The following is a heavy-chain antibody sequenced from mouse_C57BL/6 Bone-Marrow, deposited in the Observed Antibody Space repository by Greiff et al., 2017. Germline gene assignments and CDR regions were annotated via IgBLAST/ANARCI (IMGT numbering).Heavy chain of an antibody. CDR2: INPSNGGT. CDR3: ARASNYCYYSTIDY. V-gene: IGHV1-53*01. J-gene: IGHJ4*01. CDR1: GYTFTSYW. Sequence: QVQLQQPGTELVKPGASVKLSCKASGYTFTSYWMHWVKQRPGQGLEWIGNINPSNGGTNYNEKFKSKATLTVDKSSSTAYMQLSSLTYVDSAVYYSARASNYCYYSTIDYWGQGTPDTVSS. D-gene: IGHD2-5*01.